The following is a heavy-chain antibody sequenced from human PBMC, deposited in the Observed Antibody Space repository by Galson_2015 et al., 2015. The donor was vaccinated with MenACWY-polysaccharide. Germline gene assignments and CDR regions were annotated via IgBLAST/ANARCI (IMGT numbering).Heavy chain of an antibody. CDR1: GFRINTYY. CDR3: AKDFHNYGMDV. CDR2: ISKSGNDM. V-gene: IGHV3-21*06. J-gene: IGHJ6*02. Sequence: SPRLSCAASGFRINTYYMNWVRQTPGKGLEWVSSISKSGNDMQYTVSVRGRFTISRDIAKNSLFLQMNSLGVEDTAIYYCAKDFHNYGMDVWGHGTTVTVSS.